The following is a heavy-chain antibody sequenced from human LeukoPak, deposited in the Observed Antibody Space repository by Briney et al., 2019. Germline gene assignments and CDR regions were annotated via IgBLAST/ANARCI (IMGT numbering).Heavy chain of an antibody. CDR1: GFTFSSYA. J-gene: IGHJ4*02. CDR2: ISGSGGST. CDR3: AKGFYGDYVPLVY. Sequence: GGSLRLSCAASGFTFSSYAMSWVRQAPGKGLEWVSAISGSGGSTYYADSVKGRFTISRDNSKTTLYLQMNSLRAEDTAVYYCAKGFYGDYVPLVYWGQGTLVTVSS. V-gene: IGHV3-23*01. D-gene: IGHD4-17*01.